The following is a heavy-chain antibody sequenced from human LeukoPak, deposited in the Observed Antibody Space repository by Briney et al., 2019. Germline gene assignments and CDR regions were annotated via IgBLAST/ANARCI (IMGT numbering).Heavy chain of an antibody. V-gene: IGHV1-24*01. J-gene: IGHJ5*02. CDR1: GYTLTELS. CDR3: ATVVVGPTTENWFDP. D-gene: IGHD2-21*01. CDR2: FDPEDGET. Sequence: ASVKVSCKVSGYTLTELSMHWVRQAPGKGLEWMGGFDPEDGETIYAQKFQGRVTMTEDTSTDTAYMELSSLRSEDTAVYYCATVVVGPTTENWFDPWGQGTLVTVSS.